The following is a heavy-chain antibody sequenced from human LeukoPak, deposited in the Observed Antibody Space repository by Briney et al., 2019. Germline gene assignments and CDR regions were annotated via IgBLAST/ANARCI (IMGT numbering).Heavy chain of an antibody. CDR2: ISSSGSTI. D-gene: IGHD4-17*01. V-gene: IGHV3-48*03. CDR1: GFTFSSYE. CDR3: APDCGDYAPVD. Sequence: GGSLRLSCAASGFTFSSYEMNWVRQAPGRGLEWVSYISSSGSTIYYADSVKGRFTISRDNAKNSLYLQMNSLRTEDTAVYYCAPDCGDYAPVDWGQGTLVTVSS. J-gene: IGHJ4*02.